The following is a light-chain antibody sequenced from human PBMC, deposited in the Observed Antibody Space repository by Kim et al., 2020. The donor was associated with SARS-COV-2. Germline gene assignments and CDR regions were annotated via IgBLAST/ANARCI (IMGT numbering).Light chain of an antibody. Sequence: GQSITISCTGTSSDVGNYNYVSWHQQYPGKAPKLMIYVVSKRPSGVSNRFSGSKSGNTASLTISGLQAEDEADYYCSSYTSSGTFVFGTGTKVTVL. CDR3: SSYTSSGTFV. J-gene: IGLJ1*01. CDR2: VVS. CDR1: SSDVGNYNY. V-gene: IGLV2-14*04.